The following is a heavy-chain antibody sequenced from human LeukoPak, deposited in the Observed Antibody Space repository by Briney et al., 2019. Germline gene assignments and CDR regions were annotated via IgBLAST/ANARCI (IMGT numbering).Heavy chain of an antibody. CDR1: GFTFSSYW. J-gene: IGHJ6*03. D-gene: IGHD3/OR15-3a*01. Sequence: PGGSPRLSCAASGFTFSSYWMSWVRQAPGKGLEWVANIKQDGSEKYYVDSVKGRFTISRDNAENSLSLQMNSLRAEDTAVYYCARDRFFGPSKLMDVWGKGTTVTVSS. CDR2: IKQDGSEK. V-gene: IGHV3-7*01. CDR3: ARDRFFGPSKLMDV.